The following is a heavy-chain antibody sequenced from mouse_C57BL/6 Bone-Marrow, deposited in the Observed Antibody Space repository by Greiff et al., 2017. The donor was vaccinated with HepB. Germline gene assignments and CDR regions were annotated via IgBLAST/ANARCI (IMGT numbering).Heavy chain of an antibody. Sequence: QVQLKESGPGLVQPSQSLSITCTVSGFSLTSYGVHWVRQSPGKGLEWLGVIWSGGSTDYNAAFISRLSISKDNSKSQVFFKMNSLQADDTAIYYCARKITTVVDWHFDVWGTGTTVTVSS. D-gene: IGHD1-1*01. CDR2: IWSGGST. J-gene: IGHJ1*03. CDR1: GFSLTSYG. CDR3: ARKITTVVDWHFDV. V-gene: IGHV2-2*01.